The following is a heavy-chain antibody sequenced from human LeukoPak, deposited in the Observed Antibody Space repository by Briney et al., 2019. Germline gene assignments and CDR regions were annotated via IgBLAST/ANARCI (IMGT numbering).Heavy chain of an antibody. CDR3: ARDGYNYGQCDY. J-gene: IGHJ4*02. V-gene: IGHV3-33*01. Sequence: GGSLRLSCAASGFTFSGYGMHWVRQAPGKGLEWVAIIWYEGSNENYADSVKGRFTISRDNSKNTLYLQMNSLRAEDTAVYYCARDGYNYGQCDYWGQGSLVTVSS. D-gene: IGHD5-18*01. CDR2: IWYEGSNE. CDR1: GFTFSGYG.